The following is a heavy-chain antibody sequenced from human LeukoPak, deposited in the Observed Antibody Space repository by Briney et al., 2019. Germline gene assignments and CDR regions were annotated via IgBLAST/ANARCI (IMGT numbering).Heavy chain of an antibody. CDR1: GFPFSAYS. CDR3: AKILSSGWYYFDY. CDR2: ISGSGGST. Sequence: PGGSLRLSCAASGFPFSAYSMNWVRQAPGKGLEWVSGISGSGGSTYYADSVKGRFTISKDDSKNTLNLQMNSLRAEDTATYYCAKILSSGWYYFDYWGQGTLVTVSS. J-gene: IGHJ4*02. V-gene: IGHV3-23*01. D-gene: IGHD6-19*01.